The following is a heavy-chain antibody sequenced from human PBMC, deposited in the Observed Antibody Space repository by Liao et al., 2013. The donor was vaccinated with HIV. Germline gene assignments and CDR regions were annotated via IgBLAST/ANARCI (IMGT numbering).Heavy chain of an antibody. Sequence: QVQLQESGPGLVKPSQTLSLTCTVSGGSISSGSYYWSWIRQPAGKGLEWIGRIYTSGSTNYNPSLKSRVTISVDTSKNQFSLKLSSVTAADTAVYYCARDNGYYYEEGYFDYWGQGTLVTVSS. V-gene: IGHV4-61*02. D-gene: IGHD3-22*01. CDR1: GGSISSGSYY. J-gene: IGHJ4*02. CDR3: ARDNGYYYEEGYFDY. CDR2: IYTSGST.